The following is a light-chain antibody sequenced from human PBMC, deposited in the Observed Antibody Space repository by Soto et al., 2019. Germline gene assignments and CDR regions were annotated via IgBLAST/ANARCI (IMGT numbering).Light chain of an antibody. V-gene: IGKV1-39*01. Sequence: DVQMTQSPSSLSAFVGDRVTITCRASQNSRKGLYWYQQKPGKAPTLLIYAASNLQGGVPSRFSGSGSGTEFTLTISSLQPEDFATYYCQQSYSTPPYTFGQGTRLEIK. J-gene: IGKJ2*01. CDR1: QNSRKG. CDR3: QQSYSTPPYT. CDR2: AAS.